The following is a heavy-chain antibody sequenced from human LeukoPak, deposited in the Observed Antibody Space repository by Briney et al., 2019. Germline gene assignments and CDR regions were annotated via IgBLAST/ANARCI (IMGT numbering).Heavy chain of an antibody. D-gene: IGHD5-12*01. Sequence: PSETLSLTCTVSGGSVSSSNYYWGWIRQPPGKGLEWIGNIFYSGSTNYNPSLKSRVTISVDTSKNQFSLKLSSVTAADTAVYYCARGIGWSGYVRFDYWGQGTLVTVSS. CDR3: ARGIGWSGYVRFDY. V-gene: IGHV4-39*07. CDR2: IFYSGST. CDR1: GGSVSSSNYY. J-gene: IGHJ4*02.